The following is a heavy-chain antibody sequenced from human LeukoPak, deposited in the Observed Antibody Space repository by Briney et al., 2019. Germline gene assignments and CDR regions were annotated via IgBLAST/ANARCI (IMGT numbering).Heavy chain of an antibody. CDR2: IWHDGSRT. CDR3: ARVLDTAGMSY. Sequence: QPRRSLRLSCTASGFTFSSSAMPWVRQTPGKGLEWVSIIWHDGSRTYYADSVKGRFTISRDNSKNTLYLQMNSLRAEDTAVYYCARVLDTAGMSYWGQGTLVTVSS. J-gene: IGHJ4*02. V-gene: IGHV3-33*01. D-gene: IGHD5-18*01. CDR1: GFTFSSSA.